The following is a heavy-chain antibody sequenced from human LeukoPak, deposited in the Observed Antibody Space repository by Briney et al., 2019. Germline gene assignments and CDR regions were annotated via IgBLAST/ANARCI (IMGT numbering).Heavy chain of an antibody. CDR3: ARGLRFLESGSDY. CDR1: GYTFTAYH. Sequence: ASVKVSCKASGYTFTAYHMHWVCQAPGQGLEWMGWINPTSGVTNYAQRFQGRVTMTGDTSISTAYMELNSLTSDDTAVYYCARGLRFLESGSDYWGQGTLVTVSS. CDR2: INPTSGVT. J-gene: IGHJ4*02. D-gene: IGHD3-3*01. V-gene: IGHV1-2*02.